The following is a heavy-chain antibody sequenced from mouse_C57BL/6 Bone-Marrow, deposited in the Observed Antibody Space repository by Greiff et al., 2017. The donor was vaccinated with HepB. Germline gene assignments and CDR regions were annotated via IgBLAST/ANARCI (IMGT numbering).Heavy chain of an antibody. V-gene: IGHV3-6*01. CDR1: GYSITSGYY. Sequence: VQLKESGPGLVKPSQSLSLTCSVTGYSITSGYYWNWIRQFPGNKLEWMGYISYDGSNNYKPSLKNRISITRDTSKNQIFLKLNSVTTEDTATYYCAREGLAYWGQGTLVTVSA. CDR3: AREGLAY. J-gene: IGHJ3*01. CDR2: ISYDGSN.